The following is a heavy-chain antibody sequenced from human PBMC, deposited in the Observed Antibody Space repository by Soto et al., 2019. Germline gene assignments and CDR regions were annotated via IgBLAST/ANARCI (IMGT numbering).Heavy chain of an antibody. Sequence: ASVKVSCKASGGSLSTNPIRWVRPAPGQGLAGMGGTGSGTGPGNHAQKFQGRLTVTADKSTSAVYMELTNLASEETALYYCARRDSGGFYRFFDSWGQGTLVTVSS. D-gene: IGHD2-15*01. CDR1: GGSLSTNP. V-gene: IGHV1-69*06. CDR2: TGSGTGPG. J-gene: IGHJ4*02. CDR3: ARRDSGGFYRFFDS.